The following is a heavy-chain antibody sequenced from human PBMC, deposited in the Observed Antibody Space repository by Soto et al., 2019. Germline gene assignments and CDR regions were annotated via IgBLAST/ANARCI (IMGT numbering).Heavy chain of an antibody. V-gene: IGHV1-18*01. Sequence: ASVKVSCKASGYTFTSYGISWVRQAPGQGLEWMGWISAYNGNTNYAQKLQGRVTMTTDTSTSTAYMELRSLRSDDTAVYYCARDRTIFGVVIIDEDAFDIWGQGTMVTVSS. CDR2: ISAYNGNT. CDR3: ARDRTIFGVVIIDEDAFDI. D-gene: IGHD3-3*01. J-gene: IGHJ3*02. CDR1: GYTFTSYG.